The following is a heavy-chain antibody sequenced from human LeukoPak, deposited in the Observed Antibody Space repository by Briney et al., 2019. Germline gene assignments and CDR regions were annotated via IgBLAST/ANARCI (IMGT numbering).Heavy chain of an antibody. CDR3: ARVMYWGYSYGLNVDY. J-gene: IGHJ4*02. CDR2: IRSRSSII. CDR1: GFTFSSYA. Sequence: GGSLRLSCAASGFTFSSYALNWVRQAPGKGLEWVSYIRSRSSIIYYTDSVRGRFTISRDDAKSSLYLQMSSLRDEDTAVYYCARVMYWGYSYGLNVDYWGQGTLVTVSS. D-gene: IGHD5-18*01. V-gene: IGHV3-48*02.